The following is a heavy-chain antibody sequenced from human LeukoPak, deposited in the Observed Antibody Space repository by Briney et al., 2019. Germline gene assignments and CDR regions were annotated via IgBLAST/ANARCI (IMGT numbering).Heavy chain of an antibody. CDR3: ARKSIHSWRVTWLDP. V-gene: IGHV4-38-2*02. J-gene: IGHJ5*02. D-gene: IGHD1-26*01. CDR2: IHHSGST. CDR1: GYSISSDSY. Sequence: SETLSLTCSVSGYSISSDSYWGWIRQPPGKGLEWIGSIHHSGSTFYNPTLKSRVTISVDTSKNQFSLKLSSVTAADTAVYYCARKSIHSWRVTWLDPWGQGTQVPVTS.